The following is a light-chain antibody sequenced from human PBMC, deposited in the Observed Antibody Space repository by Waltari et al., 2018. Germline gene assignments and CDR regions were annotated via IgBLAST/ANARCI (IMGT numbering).Light chain of an antibody. V-gene: IGLV2-11*01. CDR1: SSDVGGYDF. Sequence: QSALTQPRSVSGSPGQSVTISCTGPSSDVGGYDFVSWYQQYPGKAPKLIIYDVNKRPPGVPDRFSGSKSGNTASLTTSGLLNEHEADYYCCSYAGADTSVLFGGGTTLTVL. CDR3: CSYAGADTSVL. J-gene: IGLJ2*01. CDR2: DVN.